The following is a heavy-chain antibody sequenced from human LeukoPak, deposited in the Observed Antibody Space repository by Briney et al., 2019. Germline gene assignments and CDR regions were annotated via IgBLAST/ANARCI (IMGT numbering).Heavy chain of an antibody. CDR3: ARLAAAEYYFDY. V-gene: IGHV4-38-2*01. CDR1: GYSISSGYY. CDR2: INHSGST. J-gene: IGHJ4*02. Sequence: SETLSLTCAVSGYSISSGYYWGWIRQPPGKGLEWIGEINHSGSTNYNPSLKSRVTISVDTSKNQFSLKLSSVTAADTAVYYCARLAAAEYYFDYWGQGTLVTVSS. D-gene: IGHD6-13*01.